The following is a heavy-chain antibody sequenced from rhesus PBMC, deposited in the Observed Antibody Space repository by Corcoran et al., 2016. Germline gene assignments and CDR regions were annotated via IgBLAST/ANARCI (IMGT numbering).Heavy chain of an antibody. CDR1: GYTFTDYY. CDR2: VDPEDGKE. J-gene: IGHJ5-2*02. V-gene: IGHV1-111*02. CDR3: AAQRQSFTDNSLDV. Sequence: EVQLVQSGAEVKKPGASVKISCKASGYTFTDYYLHWVRQAPGKGLEWMELVDPEDGKEEYERKSQAGATNTAATSTDTAYMELSSLRAEDTAMYYGAAQRQSFTDNSLDVWGRGVLVTVSS. D-gene: IGHD1-14*01.